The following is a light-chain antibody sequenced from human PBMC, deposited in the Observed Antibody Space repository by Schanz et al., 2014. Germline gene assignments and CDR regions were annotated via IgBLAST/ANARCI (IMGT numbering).Light chain of an antibody. CDR1: QSVSSN. CDR2: GAS. CDR3: QQYNTWLT. J-gene: IGKJ4*01. V-gene: IGKV3D-15*01. Sequence: EIVMTQSPATLSVSPGERVTLSCRASQSVSSNLAWYQQKPGQAPRLLIYGASTRATGIPDRFSGSGSGTDFTLTISRLEPEDFAVFYCQQYNTWLTFGGGTKVEIK.